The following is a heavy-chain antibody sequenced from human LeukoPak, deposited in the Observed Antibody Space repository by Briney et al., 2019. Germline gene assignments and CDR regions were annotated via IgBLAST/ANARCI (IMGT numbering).Heavy chain of an antibody. CDR2: ISPYNGNT. Sequence: GASVKVSCKASGYKFTNYGISWVRQAPGQGLEWMGWISPYNGNTIYAQKLQGRVTMTTDTSTSTAYMELRSLRSDDTAVYYCARVVTAMFFIDYWGQGTLVTVSS. D-gene: IGHD2-21*02. CDR3: ARVVTAMFFIDY. V-gene: IGHV1-18*01. CDR1: GYKFTNYG. J-gene: IGHJ4*02.